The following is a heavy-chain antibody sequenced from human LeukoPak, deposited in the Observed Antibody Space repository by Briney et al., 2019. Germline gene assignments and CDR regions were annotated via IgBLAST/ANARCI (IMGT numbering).Heavy chain of an antibody. CDR3: ARGPLGYCSSISCSQNY. V-gene: IGHV3-30-3*01. CDR2: ISYDGNNK. Sequence: PGRSLRLSCAASGFTFSSYAMHWVRQAPGKGLEWVAVISYDGNNKYYADSVKGRFTISRDNSKNTLYLQMNSLRAEDTAVYYCARGPLGYCSSISCSQNYWGQGTLVTVSS. CDR1: GFTFSSYA. J-gene: IGHJ4*02. D-gene: IGHD2-2*01.